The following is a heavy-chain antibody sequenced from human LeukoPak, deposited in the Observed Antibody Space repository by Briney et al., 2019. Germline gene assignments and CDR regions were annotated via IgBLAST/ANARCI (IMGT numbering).Heavy chain of an antibody. V-gene: IGHV3-23*01. CDR3: AREIGPEYYFDY. CDR1: GFIFDTHT. CDR2: ISGSGDST. J-gene: IGHJ4*02. Sequence: GGSLRLSCTASGFIFDTHTLTWVRQAPGKGLEWVASISGSGDSTNYGDSVKGRFTISRDNSKNTLYLQMNSLRAEDTAVYYCAREIGPEYYFDYWGQGTLVTVSS.